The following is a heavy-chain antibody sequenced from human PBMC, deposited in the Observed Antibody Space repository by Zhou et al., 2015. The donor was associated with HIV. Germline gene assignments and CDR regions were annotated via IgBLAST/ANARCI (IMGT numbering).Heavy chain of an antibody. CDR1: GINFRSCA. Sequence: QVQLVESGGDVVQPGTSLRLSCAASGINFRSCAIHWVRQAPGKGLEWVAVISYDGRNKYHADSVKGRFTISRDNSRNTVFLQMNSLRAEDTALYYCAKDRETAMVRGQIYYYYAMDVWGQGTTVTVSS. V-gene: IGHV3-30*18. D-gene: IGHD3-10*01. J-gene: IGHJ6*02. CDR2: ISYDGRNK. CDR3: AKDRETAMVRGQIYYYYAMDV.